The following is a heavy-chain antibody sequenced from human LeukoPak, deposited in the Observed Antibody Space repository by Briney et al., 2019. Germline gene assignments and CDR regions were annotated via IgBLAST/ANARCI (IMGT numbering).Heavy chain of an antibody. D-gene: IGHD6-19*01. V-gene: IGHV1-69*06. CDR1: GGTFSSFA. CDR3: ASGVAVAGTYYYYGMDV. Sequence: SVKVSCKASGGTFSSFAVSWVRQAPGQGLEWMGGIIPLFDTTNYAQKFQGRVTISADKSTSTIYMEMSSLRSEDTAVYYCASGVAVAGTYYYYGMDVWGKGTRSPSPQ. J-gene: IGHJ6*04. CDR2: IIPLFDTT.